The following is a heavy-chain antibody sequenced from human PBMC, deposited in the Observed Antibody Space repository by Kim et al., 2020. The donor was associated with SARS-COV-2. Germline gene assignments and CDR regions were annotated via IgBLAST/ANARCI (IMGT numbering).Heavy chain of an antibody. V-gene: IGHV3-48*03. D-gene: IGHD2-15*01. Sequence: GGSLRLSCAASGFTFSRYEMNRVRQAPGKGLEWLSYISTSGSTIHYADSVKGRFTISRDNAKNSLYLQMNTLRAEDTAVYYCARDRCSGGSCYPGTIDYWGQGTVVSVSS. CDR2: ISTSGSTI. CDR3: ARDRCSGGSCYPGTIDY. CDR1: GFTFSRYE. J-gene: IGHJ4*02.